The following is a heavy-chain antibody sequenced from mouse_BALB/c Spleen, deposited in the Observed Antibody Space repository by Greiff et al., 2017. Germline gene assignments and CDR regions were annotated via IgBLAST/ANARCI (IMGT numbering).Heavy chain of an antibody. CDR1: GFTFSSFG. V-gene: IGHV5-17*02. CDR3: ARFDYGLDY. CDR2: ISSGSSTI. Sequence: DVKLVESGGGLVQPGGSRKLSCAASGFTFSSFGMHWVRQAPEKGLEWVAYISSGSSTIYYADTVKGRFTISRDNPKNTLFLQMTSLRSEDTAMYYCARFDYGLDYWGQGTTLTVSS. D-gene: IGHD2-4*01. J-gene: IGHJ2*01.